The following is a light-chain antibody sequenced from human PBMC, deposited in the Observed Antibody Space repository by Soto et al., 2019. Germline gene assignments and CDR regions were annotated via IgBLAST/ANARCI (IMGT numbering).Light chain of an antibody. CDR1: TSDVGGYNY. Sequence: SVLTQPGSVSESPGQWITISCTGTTSDVGGYNYVSWYQHYPGKAPKLMIYDVSSRPSGVSDRFSGSKSGNTASLTISGLQAEDEADYYCSSFRSSSTYVFGTGTKVTVL. J-gene: IGLJ1*01. CDR2: DVS. V-gene: IGLV2-14*03. CDR3: SSFRSSSTYV.